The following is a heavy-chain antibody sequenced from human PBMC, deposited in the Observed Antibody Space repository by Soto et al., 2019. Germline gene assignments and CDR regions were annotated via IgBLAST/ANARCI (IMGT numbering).Heavy chain of an antibody. CDR2: IYYSGST. V-gene: IGHV4-59*08. J-gene: IGHJ5*02. D-gene: IGHD2-15*01. CDR1: GGSIISYY. CDR3: ARGFRVAATRWWFDP. Sequence: LETLSHTCTVSGGSIISYYWSWIRQPTGKGLEWIGYIYYSGSTNYNPSLKSRVTISVDTSKNQFPLKLSSVTAADTAVYYCARGFRVAATRWWFDPWGQGTLVTVSS.